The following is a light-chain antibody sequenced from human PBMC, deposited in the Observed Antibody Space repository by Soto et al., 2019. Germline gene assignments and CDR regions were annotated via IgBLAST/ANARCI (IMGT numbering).Light chain of an antibody. CDR2: GAS. J-gene: IGKJ1*01. CDR3: THSSNSPHP. V-gene: IGKV3-20*01. Sequence: IGVTQSPGTLSLSPGDRATLSCRASQSVSSGYLAWYQQKPGQAPSLLIYGASSRATGIPDRFSGSGSGTDFTLTISRLEPEDFAVYFCTHSSNSPHPSGQRTKVDIK. CDR1: QSVSSGY.